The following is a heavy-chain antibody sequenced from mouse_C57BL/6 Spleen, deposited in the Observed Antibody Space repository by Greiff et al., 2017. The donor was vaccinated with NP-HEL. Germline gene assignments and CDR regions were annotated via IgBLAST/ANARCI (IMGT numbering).Heavy chain of an antibody. CDR1: GYTFTSYW. J-gene: IGHJ2*01. Sequence: QVQLQQSGAELVKPGASVKLSCKASGYTFTSYWMQWVKQRPGQGLEWIGEIDPSDSYTNYNHKLKGKATLTVDTSSSTAYMQLSSLTSEDSAVYYWARGGYYGNYVFDYWGQGTTLTVSS. CDR2: IDPSDSYT. D-gene: IGHD2-1*01. CDR3: ARGGYYGNYVFDY. V-gene: IGHV1-50*01.